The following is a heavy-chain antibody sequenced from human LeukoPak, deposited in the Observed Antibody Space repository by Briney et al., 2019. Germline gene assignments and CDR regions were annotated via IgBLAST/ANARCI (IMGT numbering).Heavy chain of an antibody. J-gene: IGHJ4*02. CDR1: GVSFSSYA. V-gene: IGHV3-23*01. Sequence: PGGSLRLSCAASGVSFSSYAMSWVRQAPGKGLEWVSAIVGSGGNMYYAASVKGRFTISRDNFKTTLYLQMNSLRAEDTAVYYCAKGLTWDSTSCSDWGQGTLVTVSS. CDR2: IVGSGGNM. D-gene: IGHD2-2*01. CDR3: AKGLTWDSTSCSD.